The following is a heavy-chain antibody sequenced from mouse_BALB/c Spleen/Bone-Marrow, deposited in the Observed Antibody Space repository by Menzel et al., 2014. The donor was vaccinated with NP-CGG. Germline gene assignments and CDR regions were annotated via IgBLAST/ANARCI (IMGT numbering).Heavy chain of an antibody. CDR1: GYAFTNYL. V-gene: IGHV1-54*03. CDR3: ARGGHGSY. CDR2: INPGSGGT. D-gene: IGHD2-2*01. Sequence: QVQLKESGAELVRPGTSVKVSCKASGYAFTNYLIEGVKQRPGQGLEWIGVINPGSGGTNYNEKFKGKATLTADNSSNTDYMHLSSLTSDDSAVYFCARGGHGSYWGHGTPLTVSS. J-gene: IGHJ2*01.